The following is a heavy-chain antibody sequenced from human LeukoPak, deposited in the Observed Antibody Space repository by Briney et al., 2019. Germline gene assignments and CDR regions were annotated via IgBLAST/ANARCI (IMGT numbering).Heavy chain of an antibody. Sequence: SETLSLTCAVSGYSISRGYHWGWIRQPPGRGLEWIGSISHSGTTYYHPSLQSRVTISVDASKNQFSLKLSSVTAADTAVYYCARGILGLRFLEWSYYFDYWGQGTLVTVSS. V-gene: IGHV4-38-2*01. CDR3: ARGILGLRFLEWSYYFDY. D-gene: IGHD3-3*01. J-gene: IGHJ4*02. CDR2: ISHSGTT. CDR1: GYSISRGYH.